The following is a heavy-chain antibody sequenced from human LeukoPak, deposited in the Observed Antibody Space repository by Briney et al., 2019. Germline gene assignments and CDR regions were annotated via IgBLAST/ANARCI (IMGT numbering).Heavy chain of an antibody. CDR3: AKLYDSSGYYNLFDY. V-gene: IGHV3-23*01. Sequence: GGSLRLSYAASGFTFSNYAMSWVRQAPGKGLEWVSTMSGSGGSTYYADSVKGRFTISRDNSKKTLYMQMNSLRAEDTAVYYCAKLYDSSGYYNLFDYWGQATLVTDSS. J-gene: IGHJ4*02. CDR2: MSGSGGST. D-gene: IGHD3-22*01. CDR1: GFTFSNYA.